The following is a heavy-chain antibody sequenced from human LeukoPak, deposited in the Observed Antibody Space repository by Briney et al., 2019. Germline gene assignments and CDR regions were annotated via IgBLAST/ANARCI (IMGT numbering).Heavy chain of an antibody. CDR2: IHYSGTT. V-gene: IGHV4-39*01. CDR1: GGSISSTSYY. Sequence: PSETLSLTCTVSGGSISSTSYYWGWIRQPPGKGLEWIGSIHYSGTTYYKASLQSRLTISVDTSKNEFSLRLSSVTAADTAVYYCATPAGPYGDYDYWGQGTLVTVSS. J-gene: IGHJ4*02. D-gene: IGHD4-17*01. CDR3: ATPAGPYGDYDY.